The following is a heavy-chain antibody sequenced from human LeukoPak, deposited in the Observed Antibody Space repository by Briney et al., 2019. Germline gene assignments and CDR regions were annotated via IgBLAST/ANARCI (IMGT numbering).Heavy chain of an antibody. V-gene: IGHV4-59*08. D-gene: IGHD1-1*01. Sequence: PSETLSLTCTVSGGSISSYYWSWIRQPPGKGLEWIGYIYYSGSTNYNPSLKSRVTISVDTSKNQFSLKLSSVTAADMAVYYCARLRKLQLDAFDIWGQGTMVTVSS. J-gene: IGHJ3*02. CDR1: GGSISSYY. CDR3: ARLRKLQLDAFDI. CDR2: IYYSGST.